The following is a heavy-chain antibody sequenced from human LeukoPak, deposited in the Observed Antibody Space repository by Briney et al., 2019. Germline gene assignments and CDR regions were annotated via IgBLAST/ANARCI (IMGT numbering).Heavy chain of an antibody. Sequence: GGSLRLSCAASGFTFCSFWMSGVRQAPGEGVEGVANIKQDGSEKYYVDSVKGRFTISRDNAKNTLYLQMNSLKAEDTAVYYCARAEQGYDFWSGYYRYYYYYMDVWGKGTTVTVSS. J-gene: IGHJ6*03. V-gene: IGHV3-7*01. D-gene: IGHD3-3*01. CDR3: ARAEQGYDFWSGYYRYYYYYMDV. CDR1: GFTFCSFW. CDR2: IKQDGSEK.